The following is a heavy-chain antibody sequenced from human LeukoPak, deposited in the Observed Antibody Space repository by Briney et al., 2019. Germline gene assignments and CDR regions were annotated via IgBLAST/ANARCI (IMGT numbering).Heavy chain of an antibody. J-gene: IGHJ4*02. D-gene: IGHD3-22*01. Sequence: GGSLRLSCAASGFTFSDYYVSWIRQAPGKGLEWVSYISSSGSTIYYTDSVKGRFTISRDDAKNSLYLQMNSLRAEDTAVYYCASESYDSSGVFDYWGQGTPVTVSS. CDR2: ISSSGSTI. CDR3: ASESYDSSGVFDY. CDR1: GFTFSDYY. V-gene: IGHV3-11*01.